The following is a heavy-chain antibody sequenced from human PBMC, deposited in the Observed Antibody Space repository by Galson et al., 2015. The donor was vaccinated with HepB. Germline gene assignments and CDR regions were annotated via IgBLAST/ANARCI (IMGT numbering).Heavy chain of an antibody. CDR2: ISPGGTK. CDR1: GFSFMSHS. Sequence: SLRLSCAASGFSFMSHSMNWVRHSPGKGLEWLAYISPGGTKYYADSARGRFTISRDNAKKSMYLHMSSLRVEDTAVYYCARNLASYDYYNMDVWGQGTTVTVSS. D-gene: IGHD2-21*01. J-gene: IGHJ6*02. CDR3: ARNLASYDYYNMDV. V-gene: IGHV3-48*01.